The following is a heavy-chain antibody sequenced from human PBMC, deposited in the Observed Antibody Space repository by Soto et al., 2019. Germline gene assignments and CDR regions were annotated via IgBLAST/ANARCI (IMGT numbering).Heavy chain of an antibody. CDR3: ARHPITARLDV. CDR1: GFTVSSNY. D-gene: IGHD6-6*01. V-gene: IGHV3-66*04. Sequence: PGGSLRLSWAASGFTVSSNYMSWGRQAPGKGLEWVSVIYSGGSTYYADSVKGRFTISRDNSKNTLYLQMNSLRAEDTAVYYCARHPITARLDVSGQVTTVTVSS. J-gene: IGHJ6*02. CDR2: IYSGGST.